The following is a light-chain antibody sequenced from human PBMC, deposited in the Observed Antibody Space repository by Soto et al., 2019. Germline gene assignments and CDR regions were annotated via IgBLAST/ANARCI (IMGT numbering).Light chain of an antibody. CDR1: HDVSSR. Sequence: EIVMTQSPVTLSVSPGERATLSCRASHDVSSRLAWYQQKPGQAPRLLIYDASTRATGLPARLSGSGSGTEFTLTISSLQSEDFAVYYCQHYTNWPLTFGGGTKVEIK. CDR2: DAS. V-gene: IGKV3-15*01. CDR3: QHYTNWPLT. J-gene: IGKJ4*01.